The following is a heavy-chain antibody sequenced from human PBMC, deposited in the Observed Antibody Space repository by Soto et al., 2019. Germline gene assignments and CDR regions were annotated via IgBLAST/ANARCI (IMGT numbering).Heavy chain of an antibody. CDR3: VRAAGIAAAGSSQGVL. D-gene: IGHD6-13*01. CDR1: GFAIRSNA. V-gene: IGHV3-30*04. Sequence: QVQLVESGGGVVQPGRSLRLSCEASGFAIRSNAIHWVRQAPGKGLEWVAVISFEGSYKYYADSVNGRFTVSRDNSKNTVSLQMDSLTGEDSALYYCVRAAGIAAAGSSQGVLWGQGTLVTVSS. J-gene: IGHJ4*02. CDR2: ISFEGSYK.